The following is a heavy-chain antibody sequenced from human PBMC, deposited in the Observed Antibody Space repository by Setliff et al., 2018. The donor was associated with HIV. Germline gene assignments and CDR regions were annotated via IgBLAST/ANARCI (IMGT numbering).Heavy chain of an antibody. CDR1: GDSISTDY. D-gene: IGHD2-15*01. CDR3: ARFPLLHKNAFDI. Sequence: PSETLSLTCTVSGDSISTDYWTWIRQPPGKGLEWIGYIYNSASTSYNPSLKSRVTISVDTSKNQFSLKLSSVTAADTAVYYCARFPLLHKNAFDIWGQGTMVTVSS. CDR2: IYNSAST. V-gene: IGHV4-59*01. J-gene: IGHJ3*02.